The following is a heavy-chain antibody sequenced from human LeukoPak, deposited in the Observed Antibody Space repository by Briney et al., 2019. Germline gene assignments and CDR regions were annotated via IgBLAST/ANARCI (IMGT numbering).Heavy chain of an antibody. J-gene: IGHJ4*02. Sequence: SETLSLTCTVSGGSISSSSYYWGWIRQPPGKGLEWIGSIYYSGSTYYNPSLKSRVTISVDTSKNQFSLKLSSVTAADTAVYYCATGLDSSSWYLFDYWGQGTLVTVSS. V-gene: IGHV4-39*07. CDR3: ATGLDSSSWYLFDY. CDR2: IYYSGST. CDR1: GGSISSSSYY. D-gene: IGHD6-13*01.